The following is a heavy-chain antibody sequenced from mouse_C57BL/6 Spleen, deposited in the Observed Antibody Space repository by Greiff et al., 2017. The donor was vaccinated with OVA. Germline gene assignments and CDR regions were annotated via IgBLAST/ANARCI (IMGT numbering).Heavy chain of an antibody. J-gene: IGHJ1*03. Sequence: EVQLQESGPGLVKPSQSLSLTCSVTGYSITSGYYWNWIRQFPGNKLEWMGYISYDGSNNYNPSLKNRISITRDTSKNQFFLKLNSVTTEDTATYYCARDLYSNYGYWYFDVWGTGTTVTVSS. D-gene: IGHD2-5*01. CDR1: GYSITSGYY. CDR2: ISYDGSN. V-gene: IGHV3-6*01. CDR3: ARDLYSNYGYWYFDV.